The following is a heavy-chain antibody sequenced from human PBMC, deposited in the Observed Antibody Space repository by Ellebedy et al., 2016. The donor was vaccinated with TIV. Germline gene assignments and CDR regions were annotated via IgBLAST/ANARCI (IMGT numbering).Heavy chain of an antibody. CDR2: FDPEDGET. D-gene: IGHD3-9*01. J-gene: IGHJ4*02. Sequence: VSVKVSCXVSGYTLTELSMHWVRQAPGKGLEWMGGFDPEDGETIYAQKFQGRVTMTEDTSTDTAYMELSSLRSEDTAVYYCATSAHYDILTGYSYYFDYWGQGTLVTVSS. CDR3: ATSAHYDILTGYSYYFDY. V-gene: IGHV1-24*01. CDR1: GYTLTELS.